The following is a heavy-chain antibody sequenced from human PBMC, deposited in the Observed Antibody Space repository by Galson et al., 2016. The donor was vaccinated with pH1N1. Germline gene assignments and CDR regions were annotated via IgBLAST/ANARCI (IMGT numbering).Heavy chain of an antibody. CDR1: GFSLSTSGVG. CDR3: VHPYYGDYVGWFDP. Sequence: LVKPTQTLTLTCTFSGFSLSTSGVGVGWIRQPPGKALEWLAVIYWNDDKRYSPSLKSRLTNTKDTSKNQVVLTMTNMDPVDTATYYCVHPYYGDYVGWFDPWGQGTLVTVSS. V-gene: IGHV2-5*01. CDR2: IYWNDDK. J-gene: IGHJ5*02. D-gene: IGHD4-17*01.